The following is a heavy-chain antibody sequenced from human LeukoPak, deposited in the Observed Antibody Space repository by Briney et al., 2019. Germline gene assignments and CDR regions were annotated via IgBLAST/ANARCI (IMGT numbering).Heavy chain of an antibody. CDR3: AREDVPVIHTPQVNYGMDV. Sequence: SVKVSCKASGGTFSSYAISWVRQAPGQGLEWMGRIIPILGIANYAQKFQGRVTITADKSTSTAYMELSSLRSEDTAVYYCAREDVPVIHTPQVNYGMDVWGQGTTVTVSS. J-gene: IGHJ6*02. D-gene: IGHD3-16*02. CDR1: GGTFSSYA. CDR2: IIPILGIA. V-gene: IGHV1-69*04.